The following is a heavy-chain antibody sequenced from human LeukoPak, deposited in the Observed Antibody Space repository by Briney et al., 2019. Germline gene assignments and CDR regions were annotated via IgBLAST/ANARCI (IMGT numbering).Heavy chain of an antibody. CDR1: GYTFTGYY. V-gene: IGHV1-69*13. CDR3: ASPAAGLSRYYFDY. D-gene: IGHD6-13*01. CDR2: IIPIFGTA. J-gene: IGHJ4*02. Sequence: ASVKVSCKASGYTFTGYYIHWVRQAPGQGLEWMGGIIPIFGTANYAQKFQGRVTITADESTSTAYMELSSLRSEDTAAYYCASPAAGLSRYYFDYWGQGTLVTVSS.